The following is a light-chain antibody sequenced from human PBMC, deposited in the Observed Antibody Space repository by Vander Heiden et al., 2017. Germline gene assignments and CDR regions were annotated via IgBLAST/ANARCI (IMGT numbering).Light chain of an antibody. V-gene: IGKV3-11*01. Sequence: EIVLTPSPATLSLSPGERATLSCRASQSISAYLAWYQQKPGQAPRLLIYDASNRATGIPARFSGSGSGTDFTLTISNLEPEDFAVYYCQQRNSWPRTFGQGTKVEI. CDR1: QSISAY. J-gene: IGKJ2*01. CDR3: QQRNSWPRT. CDR2: DAS.